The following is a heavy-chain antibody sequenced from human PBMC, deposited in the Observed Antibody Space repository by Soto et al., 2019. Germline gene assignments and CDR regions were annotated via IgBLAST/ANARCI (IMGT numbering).Heavy chain of an antibody. CDR3: ARLLKKSIITGVYFDY. V-gene: IGHV4-39*01. D-gene: IGHD1-20*01. CDR1: GGSISSSSYY. CDR2: IYYSGST. J-gene: IGHJ4*02. Sequence: KPSETLSLTCTVSGGSISSSSYYWGWIRQPPGKGLEWIGSIYYSGSTYYNPSLKSRVTISVDTSKNQFSLKLSSVTAADTAVYYCARLLKKSIITGVYFDYWGQGTLVTVSS.